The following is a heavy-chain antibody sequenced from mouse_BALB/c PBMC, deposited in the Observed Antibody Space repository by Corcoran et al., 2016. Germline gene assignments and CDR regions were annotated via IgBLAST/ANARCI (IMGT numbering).Heavy chain of an antibody. J-gene: IGHJ1*01. D-gene: IGHD1-2*01. V-gene: IGHV4-1*02. CDR2: INPDSSTI. Sequence: EVKLLESGGGLVQPGGTLKLSCAASGFDFSRYWMSWVRQAPGKGLEWIGEINPDSSTINYTPSLKDKFIIPRDNAKNTLYLQMSKVRSQDTALYYCATHHSYVSGYFDVWGAGTTVTVSS. CDR3: ATHHSYVSGYFDV. CDR1: GFDFSRYW.